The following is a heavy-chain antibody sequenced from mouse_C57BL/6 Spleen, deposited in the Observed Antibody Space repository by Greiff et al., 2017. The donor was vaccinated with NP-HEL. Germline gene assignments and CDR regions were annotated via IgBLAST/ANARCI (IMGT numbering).Heavy chain of an antibody. CDR1: GYSFTGYY. V-gene: IGHV1-42*01. J-gene: IGHJ2*01. CDR2: INPSTGGT. Sequence: QLQPSGPELVKPGASVKISCKASGYSFTGYYMNWVKQSPEKSLEWIGEINPSTGGTTYNQKFKAKATLTVDKSSSTAYMQLKSLTSEDSAVYYCARALDYWGQGTTLTVSS. CDR3: ARALDY.